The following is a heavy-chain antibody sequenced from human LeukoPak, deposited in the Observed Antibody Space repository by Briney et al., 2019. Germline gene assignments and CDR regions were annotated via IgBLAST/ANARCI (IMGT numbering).Heavy chain of an antibody. J-gene: IGHJ3*02. CDR1: GFTFSSYD. D-gene: IGHD3-10*01. V-gene: IGHV3-30*02. CDR3: VKDLGSYAFDI. CDR2: IRYDGSTK. Sequence: GGSLRLSCAASGFTFSSYDMHWVRQAPGKGLEWVTFIRYDGSTKYYGDSVKGRFTISRDNPKSTLYLQMNSLGPEDTAVYHCVKDLGSYAFDIWGQGTMVTVSS.